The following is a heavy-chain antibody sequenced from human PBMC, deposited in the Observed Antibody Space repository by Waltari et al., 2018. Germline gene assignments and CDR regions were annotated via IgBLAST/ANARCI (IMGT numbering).Heavy chain of an antibody. CDR3: ARDPHYSNFDY. J-gene: IGHJ4*02. CDR2: IKGDGSQK. V-gene: IGHV3-7*01. D-gene: IGHD4-4*01. Sequence: EVHLVESGGGLVQPGGSLRLSCAASGFTFSTYWMTWVRQAPGKGLEWLANIKGDGSQKNYADSVKGRFTISRDTANNSLYLQMNSLRAEDTAVYYCARDPHYSNFDYWGQGTLVTVSS. CDR1: GFTFSTYW.